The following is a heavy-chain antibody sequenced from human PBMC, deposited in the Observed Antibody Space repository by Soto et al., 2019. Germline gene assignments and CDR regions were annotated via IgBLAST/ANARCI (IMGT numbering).Heavy chain of an antibody. J-gene: IGHJ4*02. CDR3: AREGDYFDY. V-gene: IGHV4-38-2*02. Sequence: PSETLSLTCAVSGDSISRGYHWAWIRQPPGKGLEWVASIYPSGTTYYNPSLTSRVTISVDTSKNQFSLKLSSVTAADTAVYYCAREGDYFDYWGQGTLVTVSS. CDR2: IYPSGTT. CDR1: GDSISRGYH.